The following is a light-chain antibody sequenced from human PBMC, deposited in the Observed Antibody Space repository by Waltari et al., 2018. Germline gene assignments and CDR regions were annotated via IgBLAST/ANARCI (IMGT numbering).Light chain of an antibody. CDR1: NLGDKY. J-gene: IGLJ3*02. Sequence: SYELTQPASVSVSPGQIASITCSGYNLGDKYVSWYQQRPGQSPMLVMYQDNHRPSGIPERISGSNSGNTATLTISGTQPMDEGDYYCQARDSSSVVFGGGTKLTVL. V-gene: IGLV3-1*01. CDR2: QDN. CDR3: QARDSSSVV.